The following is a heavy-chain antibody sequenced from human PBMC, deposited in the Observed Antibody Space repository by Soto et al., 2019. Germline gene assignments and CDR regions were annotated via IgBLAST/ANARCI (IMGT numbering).Heavy chain of an antibody. CDR2: IYYSGST. CDR1: GGSVSSGSYY. V-gene: IGHV4-61*01. J-gene: IGHJ5*02. CDR3: AREIIVVVSGFDP. D-gene: IGHD2-15*01. Sequence: QVQLQESGPGLVKPSETLSLTCTVSGGSVSSGSYYCSWIRQPPGKGLEWIGYIYYSGSTNYNPSHRRRVTISVDTSKNQFSLKLGSVTSADTAVYYCAREIIVVVSGFDPWGQGTLVTVSS.